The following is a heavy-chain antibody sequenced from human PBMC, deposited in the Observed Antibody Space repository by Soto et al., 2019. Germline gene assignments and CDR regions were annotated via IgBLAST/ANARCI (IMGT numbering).Heavy chain of an antibody. J-gene: IGHJ4*02. D-gene: IGHD3-22*01. Sequence: PSETLSLTCTVSGGSISSYYWSWIRQPPGKGLEWIGYIYYSGSTNYNPSLKSRVTISVDTSKNQFSLKLSSVIAADTAVYYCARVDPNYYDSSGYYPYFDYWGQGTLVTVSS. CDR3: ARVDPNYYDSSGYYPYFDY. CDR1: GGSISSYY. CDR2: IYYSGST. V-gene: IGHV4-59*01.